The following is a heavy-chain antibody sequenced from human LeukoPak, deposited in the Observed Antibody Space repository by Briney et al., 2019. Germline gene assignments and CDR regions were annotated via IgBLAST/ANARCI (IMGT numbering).Heavy chain of an antibody. Sequence: GGALRLSCVASGVTFSDSSFHWVRQASGEGVEGVGRIRSKPNNYATAYTASVKGRFTISRDDSKNTAYLQMNSLNTEDTAMYYCTRHLIGATPFDYWGQGTLVSVSS. D-gene: IGHD4/OR15-4a*01. V-gene: IGHV3-73*01. J-gene: IGHJ4*02. CDR1: GVTFSDSS. CDR2: IRSKPNNYAT. CDR3: TRHLIGATPFDY.